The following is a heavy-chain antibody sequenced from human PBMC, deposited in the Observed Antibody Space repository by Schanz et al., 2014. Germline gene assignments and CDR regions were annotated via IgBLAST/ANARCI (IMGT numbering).Heavy chain of an antibody. CDR3: TRGGYSYALSAFDI. Sequence: QVQLVQSGTQVKKPGASVKVSCKASGYTLSAYSLHWVRQAPGQGLEWMGIVNPSVRGTHFAREFQGRVTVTSDTSTSTVYMELRSLRSDDTALYYCTRGGYSYALSAFDIWGQWTMVTVSS. CDR1: GYTLSAYS. D-gene: IGHD5-18*01. J-gene: IGHJ3*02. CDR2: VNPSVRGT. V-gene: IGHV1-46*01.